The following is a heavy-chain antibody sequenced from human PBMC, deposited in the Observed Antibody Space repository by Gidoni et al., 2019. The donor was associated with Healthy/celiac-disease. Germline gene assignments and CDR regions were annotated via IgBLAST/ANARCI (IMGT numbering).Heavy chain of an antibody. Sequence: QVTLKESGPVLVQPTETLTLTCTVSGFSLSNARMGVSWLRQPPGKALEWLAHIFSNDEKSYSKSLKSRLTISKDTSKRQVVLTMTNMDPVDTATYYCARIRYLGWDTAMGYFDYWGQGTLVTVSS. D-gene: IGHD5-18*01. CDR2: IFSNDEK. CDR3: ARIRYLGWDTAMGYFDY. J-gene: IGHJ4*02. V-gene: IGHV2-26*01. CDR1: GFSLSNARMG.